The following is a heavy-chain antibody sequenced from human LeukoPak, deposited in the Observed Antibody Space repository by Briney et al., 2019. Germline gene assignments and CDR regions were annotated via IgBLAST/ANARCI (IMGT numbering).Heavy chain of an antibody. V-gene: IGHV7-4-1*02. Sequence: GASVKVSCKASGYTFTSYAMNWVRQAPGQGLEWMGWINTNTGNPTYAQGFTGRFVFSLDTSVSTAYLQISSLKAEDTAVYYCARVPNEGDWSPLDYWGQGTLVTVSS. D-gene: IGHD2-21*02. J-gene: IGHJ4*02. CDR3: ARVPNEGDWSPLDY. CDR2: INTNTGNP. CDR1: GYTFTSYA.